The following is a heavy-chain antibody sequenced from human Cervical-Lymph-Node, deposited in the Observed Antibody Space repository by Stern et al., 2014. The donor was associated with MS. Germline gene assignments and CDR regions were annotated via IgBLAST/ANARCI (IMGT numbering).Heavy chain of an antibody. CDR2: LIPFFGAT. D-gene: IGHD3-10*01. Sequence: QVQLVQSGSEVKKPGSSVKASCKASGDTFSSYALSWVRQAPGQGLEWVGGLIPFFGATRYGQKFQGRVTITPEESTGTAFMELSGLTSEDTAIYYCALRRSYYVFWGQGTLITVSS. CDR3: ALRRSYYVF. CDR1: GDTFSSYA. V-gene: IGHV1-69*01. J-gene: IGHJ4*02.